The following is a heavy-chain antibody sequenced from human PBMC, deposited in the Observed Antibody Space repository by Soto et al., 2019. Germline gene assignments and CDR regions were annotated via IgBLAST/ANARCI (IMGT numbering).Heavy chain of an antibody. CDR2: IIPIFGTA. CDR1: GGTFSSYA. V-gene: IGHV1-69*01. CDR3: ARGDTAMVRSYYYGMDV. J-gene: IGHJ6*04. Sequence: QVQLVQSGAEVKKPGSSVKVSCKASGGTFSSYAISWVRQAPGQGLEWMGGIIPIFGTANYAQKFQGRVTITADESTSTAYMELSSLRSEDTAVYYCARGDTAMVRSYYYGMDVWGKGTTVTVSS. D-gene: IGHD5-18*01.